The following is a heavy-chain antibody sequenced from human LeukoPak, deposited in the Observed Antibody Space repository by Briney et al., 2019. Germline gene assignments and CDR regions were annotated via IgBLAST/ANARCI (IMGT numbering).Heavy chain of an antibody. CDR2: IYYSGST. J-gene: IGHJ4*02. CDR3: ARDRGRRLGY. D-gene: IGHD3-16*01. Sequence: SETLSLTCTVSGGSISFSSYYWGWIRQPPGKGLEWIGSIYYSGSTYYNPSLKSRVTISVDTSKNQFSLKLSSVTAADTAVYYCARDRGRRLGYWGQGTLVTVSS. V-gene: IGHV4-39*07. CDR1: GGSISFSSYY.